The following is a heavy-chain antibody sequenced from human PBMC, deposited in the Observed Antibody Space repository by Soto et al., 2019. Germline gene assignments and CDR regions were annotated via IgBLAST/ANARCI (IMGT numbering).Heavy chain of an antibody. D-gene: IGHD2-15*01. J-gene: IGHJ6*02. Sequence: GSLRLSCAASGFTFSSYAMSCVRHAPGNGLEWVSAISGSGGSTYYADSVKGRFTISRDNSKNTLYLQMNSLRAEDTAVYYCAKGGAGYCSGGSCYTHYGMDVWGQGTTVTVSS. CDR3: AKGGAGYCSGGSCYTHYGMDV. V-gene: IGHV3-23*01. CDR1: GFTFSSYA. CDR2: ISGSGGST.